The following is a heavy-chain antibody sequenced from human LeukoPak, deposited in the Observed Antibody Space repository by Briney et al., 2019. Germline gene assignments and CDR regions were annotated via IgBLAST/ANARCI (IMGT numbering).Heavy chain of an antibody. Sequence: GGSLRLSCAASGFTFSSYAMSWVRQAPGKGLEWVSAISGSGGTTSYADSVKGRFTISRDNAKNSLYLQMNSLSAEDTAVYYCAKGAIYDSSGYRWFDPWGQGTLVTVSS. CDR2: ISGSGGTT. J-gene: IGHJ5*02. CDR3: AKGAIYDSSGYRWFDP. CDR1: GFTFSSYA. V-gene: IGHV3-23*01. D-gene: IGHD3-22*01.